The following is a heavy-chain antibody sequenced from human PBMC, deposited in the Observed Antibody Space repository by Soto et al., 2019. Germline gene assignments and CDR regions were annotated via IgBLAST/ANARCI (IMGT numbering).Heavy chain of an antibody. CDR1: GYTLASYG. J-gene: IGHJ5*02. Sequence: ASVKVSCKASGYTLASYGISWVRQAPGQGLEWMGWISAYNGNTNYAQKLQGRVTMTTDTSTSTAYMELNSLRAEDTAVYYCARDSPPYYDSSADWFDPWGQGTLVTVSS. CDR3: ARDSPPYYDSSADWFDP. CDR2: ISAYNGNT. D-gene: IGHD3-22*01. V-gene: IGHV1-18*01.